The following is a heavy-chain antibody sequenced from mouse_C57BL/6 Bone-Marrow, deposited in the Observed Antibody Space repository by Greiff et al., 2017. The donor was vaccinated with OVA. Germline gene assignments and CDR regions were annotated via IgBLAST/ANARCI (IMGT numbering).Heavy chain of an antibody. CDR1: GFSLTSYG. CDR3: ARKDYYGSSYAMDY. CDR2: IWSGGST. V-gene: IGHV2-2*01. Sequence: VQLQESGPGLVQPSQSLSITCTVSGFSLTSYGVHWVRQSPGKGLEWLGVIWSGGSTDYNAAFISRLGISKDNSKSQVFFKMNSLQADDTAIYYCARKDYYGSSYAMDYWGQGTSVTVSS. J-gene: IGHJ4*01. D-gene: IGHD1-1*01.